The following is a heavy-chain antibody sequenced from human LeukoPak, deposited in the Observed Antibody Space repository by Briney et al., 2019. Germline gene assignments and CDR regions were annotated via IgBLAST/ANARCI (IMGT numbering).Heavy chain of an antibody. D-gene: IGHD4-23*01. Sequence: PSETLSLTCTVSGGSISSSSYYWGWLSQPPGKGLEWIGSIYYSGSTYYNPSLKSRVTISVDTSKNQFSLKLSSVTAADTAVYYCARLARYYGGNSVGFMGYWFDPWGQGTLVTVSS. J-gene: IGHJ5*02. CDR3: ARLARYYGGNSVGFMGYWFDP. CDR1: GGSISSSSYY. V-gene: IGHV4-39*01. CDR2: IYYSGST.